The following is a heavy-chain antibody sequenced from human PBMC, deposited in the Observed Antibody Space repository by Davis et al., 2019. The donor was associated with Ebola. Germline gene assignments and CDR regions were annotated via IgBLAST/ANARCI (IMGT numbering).Heavy chain of an antibody. Sequence: ASVKVSCKTSGYTFISYGVTWVRQAPGQGLEWLGWISPYNGDTDSIQKLQGRITLTTDTSTSTAYMELRSLTSDDTAVYYCARGAIAAYGNPHFGHWGQGTLVTVSS. D-gene: IGHD6-13*01. V-gene: IGHV1-18*04. J-gene: IGHJ4*02. CDR3: ARGAIAAYGNPHFGH. CDR2: ISPYNGDT. CDR1: GYTFISYG.